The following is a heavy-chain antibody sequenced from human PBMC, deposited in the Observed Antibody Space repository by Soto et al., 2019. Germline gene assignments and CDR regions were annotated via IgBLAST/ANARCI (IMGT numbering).Heavy chain of an antibody. V-gene: IGHV4-38-2*01. CDR2: IYHSGST. CDR3: ARSYDSSGYYSG. D-gene: IGHD3-22*01. J-gene: IGHJ4*02. Sequence: PSETLSLTCAVSGYSISSGYYWGWIRQPPGKGLEWIGSIYHSGSTYYNPSLKSRVTISVDASKNQFSLKLSSVTAADTAVYYCARSYDSSGYYSGWGQGTLVTVSS. CDR1: GYSISSGYY.